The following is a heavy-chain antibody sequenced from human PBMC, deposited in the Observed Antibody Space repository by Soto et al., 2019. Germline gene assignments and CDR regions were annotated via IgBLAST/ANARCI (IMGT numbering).Heavy chain of an antibody. CDR2: IYYSGST. V-gene: IGHV4-59*01. D-gene: IGHD6-19*01. CDR3: AKVGNGWTGGTDY. J-gene: IGHJ4*02. Sequence: QVQLQESGPGLVKPSETLSLTCTVSGGSITSYYWSWIRQPPGKGLEWIGHIYYSGSTNYNPSVKSRVTIPVDTSKNPFSLRLSSVTAADTAVYYCAKVGNGWTGGTDYWGQGTLVTVSS. CDR1: GGSITSYY.